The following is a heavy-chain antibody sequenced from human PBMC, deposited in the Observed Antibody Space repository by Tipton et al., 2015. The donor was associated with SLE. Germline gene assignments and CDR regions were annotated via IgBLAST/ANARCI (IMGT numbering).Heavy chain of an antibody. V-gene: IGHV4-34*01. D-gene: IGHD3-3*01. CDR2: INHSGST. Sequence: TLSLTCAVYGGSFSGYYWTWIRQPPGKGLEWIGEINHSGSTNYNPSLKSRVTILVDRSKKQFSLKLGSVTVADTAVYYSARGPYYDFWSGNRWTEYFQHWGQGTLVTVSS. CDR1: GGSFSGYY. CDR3: ARGPYYDFWSGNRWTEYFQH. J-gene: IGHJ1*01.